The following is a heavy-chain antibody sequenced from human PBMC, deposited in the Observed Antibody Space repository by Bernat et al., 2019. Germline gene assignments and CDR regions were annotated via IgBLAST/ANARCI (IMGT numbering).Heavy chain of an antibody. CDR3: ARGGVDNSNYGGLFDP. CDR2: INHSGST. J-gene: IGHJ5*02. Sequence: QVQLQQWGAGLLKPSETLSLTCAVSDGAFSTYYWGWIRQPPGKGLEWIGEINHSGSTNYNPSLKSRVTMSVDTSRNRFSLKLSSVTAADSAIYFCARGGVDNSNYGGLFDPWGQGTLLTVSS. CDR1: DGAFSTYY. V-gene: IGHV4-34*02. D-gene: IGHD4-4*01.